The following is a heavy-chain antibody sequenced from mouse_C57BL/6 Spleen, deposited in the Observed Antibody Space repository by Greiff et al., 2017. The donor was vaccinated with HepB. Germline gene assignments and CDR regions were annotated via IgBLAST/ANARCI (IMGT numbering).Heavy chain of an antibody. V-gene: IGHV1-52*01. D-gene: IGHD1-1*01. Sequence: VQLQQPGAELVRPGSSVKLSCKASGYTFTSYWMHWVKQRPIQGLEWIGNIDPSDSETHYNQKFKDKATLTVDKSSSTAYMQLSSLTSEDSAVYYCAREGITTGLFDYWGQGTTLTVSS. CDR3: AREGITTGLFDY. J-gene: IGHJ2*01. CDR2: IDPSDSET. CDR1: GYTFTSYW.